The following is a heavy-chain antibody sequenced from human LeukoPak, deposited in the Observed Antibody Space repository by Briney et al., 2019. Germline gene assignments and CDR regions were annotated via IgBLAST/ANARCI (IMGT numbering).Heavy chain of an antibody. CDR1: GYTFTGYY. V-gene: IGHV1-2*02. CDR3: ARGVSESYYYYDMDV. CDR2: INPNSGGT. J-gene: IGHJ6*03. Sequence: ASVKVSCKASGYTFTGYYMHWVRQAPGHRLEWMGWINPNSGGTNYAQKFQGRVTMTRDTSISTAYMELSRLRSDDTAVYYCARGVSESYYYYDMDVWGKGTTVTVSS. D-gene: IGHD6-19*01.